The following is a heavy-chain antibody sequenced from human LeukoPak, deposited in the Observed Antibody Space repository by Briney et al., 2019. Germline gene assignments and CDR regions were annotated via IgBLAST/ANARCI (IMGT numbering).Heavy chain of an antibody. Sequence: ASVKVSCKASGYTFTSYGISWVRQAPGQGLEWMGWISAYNGNTNYAQKLQGRVTMTTDTSTSTAYVELRSLRSDDTAVYYCARDLKTTVDYYYYYYMDVWGKGTTVTVSS. CDR3: ARDLKTTVDYYYYYYMDV. CDR1: GYTFTSYG. CDR2: ISAYNGNT. V-gene: IGHV1-18*01. J-gene: IGHJ6*03. D-gene: IGHD4-11*01.